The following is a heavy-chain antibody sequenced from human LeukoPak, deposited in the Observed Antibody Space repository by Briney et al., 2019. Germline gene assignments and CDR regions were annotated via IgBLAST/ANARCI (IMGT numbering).Heavy chain of an antibody. J-gene: IGHJ2*01. CDR2: IWYDGSNK. CDR1: GFTFSSYG. V-gene: IGHV3-33*01. D-gene: IGHD6-13*01. CDR3: ARSGIDWYFDL. Sequence: SGGSLRLSCAASGFTFSSYGMHWVRQAPGKGLEWVAVIWYDGSNKYYADSVKGRFTISRDNSKNTLYLQMNSLRAEDTAVYYCARSGIDWYFDLWGRGTLVTVSS.